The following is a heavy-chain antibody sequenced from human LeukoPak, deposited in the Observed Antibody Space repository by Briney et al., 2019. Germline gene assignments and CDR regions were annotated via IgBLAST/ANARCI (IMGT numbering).Heavy chain of an antibody. CDR2: IIPIFGTA. J-gene: IGHJ6*04. V-gene: IGHV1-69*06. CDR1: GGTFSSYA. CDR3: ARDRNPGEINIMDV. D-gene: IGHD3-10*01. Sequence: ASVKVSCKASGGTFSSYAISWVRQAPGQGFEWMGGIIPIFGTANYAQKFQGRVTIIADKSTSTAYMELSSLRSEDTAVYYCARDRNPGEINIMDVWGKGTTVTVSS.